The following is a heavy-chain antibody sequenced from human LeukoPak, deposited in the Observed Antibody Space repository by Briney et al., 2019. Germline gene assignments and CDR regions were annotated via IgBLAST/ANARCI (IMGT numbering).Heavy chain of an antibody. Sequence: GSSVKVSCKASGGTFSSYAISWVRQAPGQGIECMGRIIPIFGTANYAQKFQGRVTITTDESTSTAYMELSSLRSEDTAVYYCARDRVYYGSSDNNWFDPWGQGTLVTVSS. CDR1: GGTFSSYA. CDR3: ARDRVYYGSSDNNWFDP. D-gene: IGHD3-10*01. V-gene: IGHV1-69*05. J-gene: IGHJ5*02. CDR2: IIPIFGTA.